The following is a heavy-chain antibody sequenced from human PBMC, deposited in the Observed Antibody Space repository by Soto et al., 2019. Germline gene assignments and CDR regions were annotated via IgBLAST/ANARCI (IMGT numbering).Heavy chain of an antibody. CDR1: GFTFSSYS. CDR2: ISSSSSYI. V-gene: IGHV3-21*01. J-gene: IGHJ4*02. Sequence: GGSLRLSCAASGFTFSSYSMNWVRQAPGKGLEWVSSISSSSSYIYYADSVKGRFTISRDNAKNSLYLQMNSLRAEDTAVYYCARVLSSGLHFDYWGQGTLVTVSS. D-gene: IGHD6-19*01. CDR3: ARVLSSGLHFDY.